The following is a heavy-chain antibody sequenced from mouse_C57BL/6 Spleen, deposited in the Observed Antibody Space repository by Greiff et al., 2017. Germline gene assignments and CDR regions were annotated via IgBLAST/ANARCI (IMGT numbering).Heavy chain of an antibody. D-gene: IGHD1-1*01. V-gene: IGHV1-81*01. CDR2: IYPRSGNT. CDR3: ARVDYYGSSWYFDV. Sequence: QVQLQQSGAELARPGASVKLSCKASGYTFTSYGISWVKQRTGQGLEWIGEIYPRSGNTYYNEKFKGKATLTADKSSSTAYMELRSLTSEDSAVYFCARVDYYGSSWYFDVWGTGTTVTVSS. CDR1: GYTFTSYG. J-gene: IGHJ1*03.